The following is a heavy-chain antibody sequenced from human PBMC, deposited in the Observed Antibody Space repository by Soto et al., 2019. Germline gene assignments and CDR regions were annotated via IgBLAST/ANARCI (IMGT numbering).Heavy chain of an antibody. J-gene: IGHJ6*02. CDR2: ISSSGSTI. V-gene: IGHV3-11*01. CDR1: GFTFSDYY. CDR3: ARDHVSGGYESNYYYYGMDV. Sequence: GGSLRLSCAASGFTFSDYYMSWIRQAPGKGLEWVSYISSSGSTIYYADSVKGRFTISRDNAKNSLYLQMNSLRAEDTAVYYCARDHVSGGYESNYYYYGMDVWGQGTTVTVSS. D-gene: IGHD5-12*01.